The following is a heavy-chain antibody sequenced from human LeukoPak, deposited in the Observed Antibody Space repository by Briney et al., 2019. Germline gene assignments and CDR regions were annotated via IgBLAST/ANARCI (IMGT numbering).Heavy chain of an antibody. J-gene: IGHJ4*02. CDR3: ASVSPAADY. Sequence: SETLSLTCAVSGGPFSGYFWSWIRQSSGKGLEWIGEIHNSGTTNYNPSLNSRVTISEDTSKNQFYLDLSSVTAADTAVYYCASVSPAADYWGQGTLVTVSS. CDR1: GGPFSGYF. CDR2: IHNSGTT. V-gene: IGHV4-34*01.